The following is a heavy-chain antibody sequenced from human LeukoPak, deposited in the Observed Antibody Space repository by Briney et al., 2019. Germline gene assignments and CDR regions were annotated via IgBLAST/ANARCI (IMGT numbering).Heavy chain of an antibody. D-gene: IGHD3-22*01. CDR1: GFTVSSNY. V-gene: IGHV3-66*01. CDR3: AREAYYYDSSGYYRHFDY. CDR2: IYSGGST. Sequence: GGSLRLSCAASGFTVSSNYMSRVRQAPGKGLEWVSVIYSGGSTYYADSVKGRFTISRDNSKNTLYLQMNSLRAEDTAVYYCAREAYYYDSSGYYRHFDYWGQGTLVTVSS. J-gene: IGHJ4*02.